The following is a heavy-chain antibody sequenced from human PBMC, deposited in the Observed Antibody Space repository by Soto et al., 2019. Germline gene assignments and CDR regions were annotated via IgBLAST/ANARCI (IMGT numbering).Heavy chain of an antibody. CDR2: INEDGNKK. D-gene: IGHD2-8*01. CDR1: GFSFGSFW. CDR3: ARGLYVPVCYMDHFDC. V-gene: IGHV3-7*04. Sequence: EAQLVESGGGLVQPGGSLRLSCAASGFSFGSFWMSWVRQAPGKGLEWMANINEDGNKKYYVDSVRGRFTISRDNAKDSLYLQMDNQRVEDTAVYYCARGLYVPVCYMDHFDCWGQGSLVMVSS. J-gene: IGHJ4*02.